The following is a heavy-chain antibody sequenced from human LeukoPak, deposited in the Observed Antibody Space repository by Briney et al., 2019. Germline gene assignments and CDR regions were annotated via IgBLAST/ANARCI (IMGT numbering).Heavy chain of an antibody. Sequence: GGSLRLSCAASGFTFSSYAMHWVRQAPGKGLEWVAVISYDGSNKYYADSVKGRFTISRDNSKNTLYLQMNSLRAEDTAVYYCAKVDVAARPFDYWGQGTLVTVSS. J-gene: IGHJ4*02. D-gene: IGHD6-6*01. CDR2: ISYDGSNK. V-gene: IGHV3-30-3*01. CDR1: GFTFSSYA. CDR3: AKVDVAARPFDY.